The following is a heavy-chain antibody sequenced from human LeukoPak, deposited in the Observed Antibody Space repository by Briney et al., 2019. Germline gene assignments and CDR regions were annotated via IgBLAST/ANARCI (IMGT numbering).Heavy chain of an antibody. CDR1: GFKFGDYG. Sequence: GGSLRLSCLASGFKFGDYGMHWVRQAPGKGLEWVAVIWYDGTNKYYADSVKGRFTISRDNSKNTLYLQMNSLRAEDTAVYYCARIGGDRHPIEYWGQGTLVTVSS. J-gene: IGHJ4*02. D-gene: IGHD2-21*02. CDR3: ARIGGDRHPIEY. V-gene: IGHV3-33*08. CDR2: IWYDGTNK.